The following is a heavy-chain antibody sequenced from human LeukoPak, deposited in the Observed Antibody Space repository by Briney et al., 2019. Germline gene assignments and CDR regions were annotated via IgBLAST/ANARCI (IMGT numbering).Heavy chain of an antibody. Sequence: ASVKVSCKASGYTFTGYAMHWVRQAPGQRLEWMGWINAGNGNTKYSQKFQGRVTITRDTSASTAYMELSSLRSEDTAVYYCARVLRYFDWLSPVGYWGQGTLVTVSS. CDR1: GYTFTGYA. CDR2: INAGNGNT. V-gene: IGHV1-3*01. J-gene: IGHJ4*02. CDR3: ARVLRYFDWLSPVGY. D-gene: IGHD3-9*01.